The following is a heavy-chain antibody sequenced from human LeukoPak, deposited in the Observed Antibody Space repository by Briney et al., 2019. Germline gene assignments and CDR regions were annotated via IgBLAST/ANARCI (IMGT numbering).Heavy chain of an antibody. CDR2: IIPIFGTA. V-gene: IGHV1-69*05. Sequence: GASVKVPCKASGGTFSSYAISWVRQAPGQGLEWMGGIIPIFGTANYAQKFQGRVTITTDESTSTAYMELSSLRSEDTAVYYCARDERNHPWYFDLWGRGTLVTVSS. CDR3: ARDERNHPWYFDL. CDR1: GGTFSSYA. J-gene: IGHJ2*01. D-gene: IGHD2/OR15-2a*01.